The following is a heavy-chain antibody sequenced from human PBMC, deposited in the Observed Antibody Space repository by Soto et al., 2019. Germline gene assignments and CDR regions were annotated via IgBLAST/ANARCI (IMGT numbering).Heavy chain of an antibody. CDR2: ISSSSSTI. CDR1: GFTFSSYS. J-gene: IGHJ4*02. CDR3: ARGGYCSSTSCYRQLGY. D-gene: IGHD2-2*02. Sequence: SLRLSCAASGFTFSSYSMNWVRQAPGKGLEWVSYISSSSSTIYYADSVKGRFTISRDNAKNSLYLQMNSLRAEDTAVYYCARGGYCSSTSCYRQLGYWGQGTLVTVSS. V-gene: IGHV3-48*01.